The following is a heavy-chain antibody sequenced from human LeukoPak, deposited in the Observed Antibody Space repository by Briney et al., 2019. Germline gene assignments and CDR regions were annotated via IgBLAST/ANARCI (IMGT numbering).Heavy chain of an antibody. CDR2: MNPNSGNT. J-gene: IGHJ4*02. Sequence: ASVKVSCKASGYTFTSYDINWVRQATGQGLEWMGWMNPNSGNTGYAQKFQGRVTMTRNTSISTVYMELSSLRSEDTAVYYCARPLRYSYGRYYFDYWGQGTLVTVSS. D-gene: IGHD5-18*01. CDR1: GYTFTSYD. V-gene: IGHV1-8*01. CDR3: ARPLRYSYGRYYFDY.